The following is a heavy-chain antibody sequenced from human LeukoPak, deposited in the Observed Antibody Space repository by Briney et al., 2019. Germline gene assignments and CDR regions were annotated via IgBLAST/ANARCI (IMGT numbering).Heavy chain of an antibody. D-gene: IGHD3-10*01. CDR3: ALRSNVMVRGFVDH. J-gene: IGHJ4*02. V-gene: IGHV2-5*02. CDR2: IYVDDSM. Sequence: ALTLVKPTQTLTLTCTFSGFLLSTSGVGVGWIRHPTGKALEWLELIYVDDSMSYTVALMSRLTITKDTSKDQLVLTMTSMDRVDTATYYCALRSNVMVRGFVDHWGQGTLVTVS. CDR1: GFLLSTSGVG.